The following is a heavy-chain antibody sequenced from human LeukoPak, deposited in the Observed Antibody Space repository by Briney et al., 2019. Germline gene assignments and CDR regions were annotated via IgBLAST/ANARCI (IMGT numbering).Heavy chain of an antibody. CDR3: ARRLGHCSSTSCFYYYYYMDV. CDR2: INHSGST. V-gene: IGHV4-34*01. D-gene: IGHD2-2*01. CDR1: GGSFSGYY. Sequence: SETLSLTCAVYGGSFSGYYWSWIRQPPGKGLEWIGEINHSGSTNYNPSLKSRVTISVDTSKNQFSLKLSSVTAADTAVYYCARRLGHCSSTSCFYYYYYMDVWGKGTTVTVSS. J-gene: IGHJ6*03.